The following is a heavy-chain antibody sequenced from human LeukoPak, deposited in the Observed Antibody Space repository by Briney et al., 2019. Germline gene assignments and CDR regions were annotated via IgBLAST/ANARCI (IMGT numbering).Heavy chain of an antibody. J-gene: IGHJ4*02. V-gene: IGHV4-34*01. CDR1: GGSFSGYY. CDR3: ACSYYYDSSGYFDY. CDR2: INHSGST. Sequence: SETLSLICAVYGGSFSGYYWSWIRQPPGKGLEWIGEINHSGSTNYNPSLKSRVTISVDTSKNQFSLKLSSVTAADTAVYYCACSYYYDSSGYFDYWGQGTLVTVSS. D-gene: IGHD3-22*01.